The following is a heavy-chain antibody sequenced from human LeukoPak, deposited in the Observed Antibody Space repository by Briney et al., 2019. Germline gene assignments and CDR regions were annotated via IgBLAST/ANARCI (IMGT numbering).Heavy chain of an antibody. J-gene: IGHJ4*02. CDR2: ISSSGSTI. CDR3: ARVGGYEVFDY. V-gene: IGHV3-48*03. CDR1: GFTFSSYE. D-gene: IGHD5-12*01. Sequence: GGSLRLSCAASGFTFSSYEMNWVRQAPGKGLEWVSYISSSGSTIYYADSVKGRFTISRDNAKNSLYPQMNSLRAEDTAVYYCARVGGYEVFDYWGQGTLVTVSS.